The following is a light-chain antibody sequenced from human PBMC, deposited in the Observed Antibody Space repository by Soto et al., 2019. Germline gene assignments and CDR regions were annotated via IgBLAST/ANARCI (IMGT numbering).Light chain of an antibody. CDR1: QLISTH. Sequence: DIQMTQSPSSLSASVGDRVTISCRASQLISTHLNWYQQKPGKAPKLLIYAASSLQSGVPSRFSGGGSGPDFTLNISSLQPADFATYYCQQSYLTPLTFGKGTKLQIK. CDR2: AAS. CDR3: QQSYLTPLT. J-gene: IGKJ2*01. V-gene: IGKV1-39*01.